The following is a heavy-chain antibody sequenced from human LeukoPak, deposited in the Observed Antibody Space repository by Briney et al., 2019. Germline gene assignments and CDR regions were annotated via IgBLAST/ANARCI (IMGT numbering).Heavy chain of an antibody. CDR2: IKGDGIST. D-gene: IGHD2/OR15-2a*01. J-gene: IGHJ4*02. CDR1: GFDFSSNW. V-gene: IGHV3-74*01. CDR3: AKDLGVGAYLLFDYITSGLDS. Sequence: PGGSLRLSCAASGFDFSSNWMHWVRHAPGQGLVWVSRIKGDGISTNYADSVKGRFTVSRDNSKNTLYLQMNSLRPEDTAVYYCAKDLGVGAYLLFDYITSGLDSWGQGTLVTVSS.